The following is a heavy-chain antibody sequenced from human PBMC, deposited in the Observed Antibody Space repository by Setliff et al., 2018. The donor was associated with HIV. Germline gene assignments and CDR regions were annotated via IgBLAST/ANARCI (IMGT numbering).Heavy chain of an antibody. CDR1: GYPFSGYG. V-gene: IGHV1-18*01. J-gene: IGHJ4*02. CDR3: ARSLGLSLAMPTRSWYFAY. CDR2: ISAYSGDT. D-gene: IGHD1-26*01. Sequence: GASVKVSCKASGYPFSGYGISWVRQAPGQGLEWMGWISAYSGDTNYAQKFQGRLTMTTDTSTSTAYMELRSLRSDDTAMYYCARSLGLSLAMPTRSWYFAYWGQGTLVTVSS.